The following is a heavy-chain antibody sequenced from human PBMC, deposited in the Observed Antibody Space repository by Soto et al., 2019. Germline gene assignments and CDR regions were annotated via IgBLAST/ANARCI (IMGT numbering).Heavy chain of an antibody. CDR2: ISSSSSYI. J-gene: IGHJ4*02. Sequence: PGGSLRLSCAASGFTFSSYSMNWVRQAPGKGLEWVSSISSSSSYIYYADSVKGRFTISRDNAKNSLYLQMNSLRAEDTAVYYCGRDHSGSLTQPFDYWGQGTLVTVSS. V-gene: IGHV3-21*01. CDR1: GFTFSSYS. D-gene: IGHD3-10*01. CDR3: GRDHSGSLTQPFDY.